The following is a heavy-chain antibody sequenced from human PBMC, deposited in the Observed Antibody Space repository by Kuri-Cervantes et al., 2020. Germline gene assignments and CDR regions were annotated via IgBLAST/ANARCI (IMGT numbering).Heavy chain of an antibody. CDR2: ISAYNGNT. V-gene: IGHV1-18*01. D-gene: IGHD3-3*01. J-gene: IGHJ4*02. Sequence: GESLKISCKASGYTFTSYGISWVRQAPGQGLEWMGWISAYNGNTNYAQKLQGRVTMTTDTSTSTAYMELRSLRSDDTAVYYCARVPHPPILRFLEWLLYLDYWGQGTLVTVSS. CDR3: ARVPHPPILRFLEWLLYLDY. CDR1: GYTFTSYG.